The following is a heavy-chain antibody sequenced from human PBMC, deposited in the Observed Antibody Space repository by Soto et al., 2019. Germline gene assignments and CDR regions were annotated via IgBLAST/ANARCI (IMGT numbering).Heavy chain of an antibody. J-gene: IGHJ4*02. CDR2: ISGSGAFT. CDR3: AKDSPLAYDGIGYPRGYFDN. V-gene: IGHV3-23*01. Sequence: GGSLRLSCAASGFTFSSYAMTWVRQAPGKGLEWVSAISGSGAFTYYADSVKGRFAISRDNSKETLYLQMSSLGAQDTAVYYCAKDSPLAYDGIGYPRGYFDNWGQGSLVTVSS. CDR1: GFTFSSYA. D-gene: IGHD3-22*01.